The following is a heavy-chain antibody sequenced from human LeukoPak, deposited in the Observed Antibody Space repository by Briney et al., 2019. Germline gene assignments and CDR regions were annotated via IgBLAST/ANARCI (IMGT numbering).Heavy chain of an antibody. CDR2: IIPILGIA. V-gene: IGHV1-69*04. CDR3: ARPERYSSGWYGN. D-gene: IGHD6-19*01. CDR1: GGTFSSYA. J-gene: IGHJ4*02. Sequence: SVKVSCKASGGTFSSYAISWVRQAPGQGLEWMGRIIPILGIANYAQKFQGRVTITADKSTSTAYMELSSLRSEDTAVYYCARPERYSSGWYGNWGQGTLVTVSS.